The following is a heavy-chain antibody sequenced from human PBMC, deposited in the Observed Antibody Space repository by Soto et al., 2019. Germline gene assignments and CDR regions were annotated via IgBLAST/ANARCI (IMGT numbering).Heavy chain of an antibody. CDR2: IIPILGSV. J-gene: IGHJ6*02. D-gene: IGHD2-15*01. CDR1: GGTFSSNA. CDR3: ARERREASCYSRCCGMAV. V-gene: IGHV1-69*11. Sequence: QVQLVQSGAEVKKPGSSVKVSCKASGGTFSSNAISWVRQAPGQGLEWMGGIIPILGSVHYAQNFQDRVTIAADEPPRTAYMELSSLRSEDTAVYYWARERREASCYSRCCGMAVWGLGTTVTVSS.